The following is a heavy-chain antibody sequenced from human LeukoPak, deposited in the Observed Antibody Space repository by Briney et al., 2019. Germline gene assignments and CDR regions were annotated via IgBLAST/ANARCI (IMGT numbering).Heavy chain of an antibody. CDR1: GGSISSYY. CDR2: IYYSGTT. V-gene: IGHV4-59*08. Sequence: SETLSLTCTVSGGSISSYYWSWIRQPPGKGLEWIGYIYYSGTTNYNPSLKSRVTISVDTSKNQFSLKLNSVTAADTAIYYCTKQAPQHWFDPWGQGLMVTVSS. CDR3: TKQAPQHWFDP. D-gene: IGHD2-2*01. J-gene: IGHJ5*02.